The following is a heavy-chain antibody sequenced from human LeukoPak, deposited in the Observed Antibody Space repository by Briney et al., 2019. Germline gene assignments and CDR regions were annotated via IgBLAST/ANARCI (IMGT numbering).Heavy chain of an antibody. J-gene: IGHJ4*02. CDR3: ARGRLVGATAYFDY. Sequence: SETLSLTCTVSGGSISSYYWSWIRQPPGKGLEWIGYIYYSGSTNYSPSLKSRVTISVDTSKNQFSLKLSSVTAADTAVYYCARGRLVGATAYFDYWGQGTLVTVSS. CDR2: IYYSGST. V-gene: IGHV4-59*01. CDR1: GGSISSYY. D-gene: IGHD1-26*01.